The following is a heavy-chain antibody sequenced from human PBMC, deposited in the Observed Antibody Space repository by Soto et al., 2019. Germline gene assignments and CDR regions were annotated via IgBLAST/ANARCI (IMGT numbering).Heavy chain of an antibody. CDR3: ARTGDPKWFDP. CDR2: IHDSGNS. J-gene: IGHJ5*02. V-gene: IGHV4-30-4*01. D-gene: IGHD7-27*01. Sequence: PPQTLSPTSIVPARFISSTDYYWSWIRQSPGKGLEWIGYIHDSGNSNYNPSLKSRIAISADTSKNQFSLNLSSVTVAETAVYYCARTGDPKWFDPWGQGTLVIVSS. CDR1: ARFISSTDYY.